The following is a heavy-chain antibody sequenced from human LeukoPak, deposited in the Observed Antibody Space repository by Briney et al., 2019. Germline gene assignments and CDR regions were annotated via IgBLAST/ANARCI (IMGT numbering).Heavy chain of an antibody. J-gene: IGHJ4*02. V-gene: IGHV3-66*02. CDR3: AREDPIVY. CDR1: GFTVSSNH. CDR2: IYSGGSA. Sequence: GGSLRLSCAASGFTVSSNHMSWVRQAPGKGLEWVSVIYSGGSAYYADSVKGRFTISRDKSKNTLYLQMNSLRADDTAVYYCAREDPIVYWGQGTLVTVSS. D-gene: IGHD3-16*02.